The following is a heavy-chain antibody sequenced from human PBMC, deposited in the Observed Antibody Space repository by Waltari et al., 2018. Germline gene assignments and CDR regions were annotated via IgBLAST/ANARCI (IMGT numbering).Heavy chain of an antibody. Sequence: EVQLVESGGGLVQPGRSLRLSCAASGVTFDDSALHWVRQAPGKGLEGGSGISWNSGSIGSADSVHGRFTLSRDNAKNSLYLQMNSLRAEDTALYYCATEVLRYAYGMDVWGQGTTVIVSS. CDR2: ISWNSGSI. CDR1: GVTFDDSA. D-gene: IGHD3-9*01. J-gene: IGHJ6*02. CDR3: ATEVLRYAYGMDV. V-gene: IGHV3-9*01.